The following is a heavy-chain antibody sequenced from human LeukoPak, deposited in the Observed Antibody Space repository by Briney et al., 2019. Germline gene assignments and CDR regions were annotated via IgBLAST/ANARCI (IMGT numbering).Heavy chain of an antibody. J-gene: IGHJ5*02. CDR2: ISSSGSTI. V-gene: IGHV3-48*04. CDR3: ARDLIVRGNWFDP. D-gene: IGHD3-10*01. CDR1: GFTFSSYN. Sequence: PGGSLRLSCAASGFTFSSYNMNWVRQAPGKGLEWVSYISSSGSTIYYADSVKGRFTISRDNAKNSLYLQMNSLRAEDTAVYYCARDLIVRGNWFDPWGQGTLVTVSS.